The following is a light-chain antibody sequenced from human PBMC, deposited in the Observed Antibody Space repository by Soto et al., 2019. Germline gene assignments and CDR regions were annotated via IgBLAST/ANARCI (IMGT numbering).Light chain of an antibody. V-gene: IGKV3-20*01. CDR3: QQYGSSFT. CDR2: DVS. CDR1: ESVTDY. Sequence: EIVLTQSPATLSLSPGERGTLSCRASESVTDYLAWYQQKPGQAPRLLVYDVSYRAAGIPTRFSGGGSGTDFTLTISRLEPEDFAVYYCQQYGSSFTFGQGTKVDIK. J-gene: IGKJ1*01.